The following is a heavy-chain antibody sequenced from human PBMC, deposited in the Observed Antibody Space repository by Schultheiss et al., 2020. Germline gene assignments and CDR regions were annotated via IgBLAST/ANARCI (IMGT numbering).Heavy chain of an antibody. Sequence: GGSLRLSCAASGFTFSSYAMSWVRQAPGKGLEWVSSISSSSSYIYYADSVKGRFTISRDNSKNTLYLQMNSLRAEDTAVYYCAKDNKGDYGDYSPDYWGQGTLVTVSS. CDR1: GFTFSSYA. D-gene: IGHD4-17*01. J-gene: IGHJ4*02. CDR3: AKDNKGDYGDYSPDY. CDR2: ISSSSSYI. V-gene: IGHV3-21*01.